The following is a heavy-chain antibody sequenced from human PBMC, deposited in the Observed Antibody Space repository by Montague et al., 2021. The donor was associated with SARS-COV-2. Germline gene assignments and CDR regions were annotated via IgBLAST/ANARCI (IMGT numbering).Heavy chain of an antibody. CDR2: LHYAGSA. CDR3: VATYNGNWYYFDY. J-gene: IGHJ4*02. V-gene: IGHV4-39*01. D-gene: IGHD6-13*01. Sequence: SETLSLTCSVSGGSFSSGDSYWGWLRQAPGKGLEWIGDLHYAGSAYYXPSLRSRVTISADTSKNQFSLKLNSVTAAGTAVYYCVATYNGNWYYFDYWGQGTLVTVSS. CDR1: GGSFSSGDSY.